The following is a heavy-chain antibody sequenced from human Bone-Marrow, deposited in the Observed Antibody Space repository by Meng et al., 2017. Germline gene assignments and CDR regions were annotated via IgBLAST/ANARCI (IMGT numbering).Heavy chain of an antibody. CDR1: GGSFSGYY. J-gene: IGHJ4*02. CDR2: INHSGST. V-gene: IGHV4-34*01. CDR3: ARDRWYFDY. Sequence: GSLRLSCAVYGGSFSGYYWSWIRQPPGKGLEWIGEINHSGSTNYNPSLKSRVTISVDTSKNQFSLKLSSVTAADTAVYYCARDRWYFDYWGQGTLVTVSS. D-gene: IGHD6-13*01.